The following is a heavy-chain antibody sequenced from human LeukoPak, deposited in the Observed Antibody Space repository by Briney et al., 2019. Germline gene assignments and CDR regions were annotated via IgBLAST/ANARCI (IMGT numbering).Heavy chain of an antibody. D-gene: IGHD2-2*01. Sequence: PGGSLRLSCAASGFTFSSYSMNWVRQAPGKGLEWVSSISSSSSYIYYADSVKGRFTISRDNAKNSLYLQMNSLRAEDTAVYYCAREPPPLYYCSRTSCPTYGMDVWGQGTTVTVSS. J-gene: IGHJ6*02. V-gene: IGHV3-21*01. CDR3: AREPPPLYYCSRTSCPTYGMDV. CDR2: ISSSSSYI. CDR1: GFTFSSYS.